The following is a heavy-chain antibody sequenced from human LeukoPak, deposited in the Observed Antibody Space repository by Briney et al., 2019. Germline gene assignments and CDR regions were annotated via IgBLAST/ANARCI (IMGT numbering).Heavy chain of an antibody. CDR2: IYSGGST. Sequence: GGSLRLSCAASGFTVSSNYMSWVRQAPGKGLEWVSVIYSGGSTYYADSVKGRFTISRDNSKNTPYLQMNSLRTEDTAVHYCARRYCGGDCYFDYWGQGTLVTVSS. CDR3: ARRYCGGDCYFDY. CDR1: GFTVSSNY. D-gene: IGHD2-21*02. V-gene: IGHV3-53*01. J-gene: IGHJ4*02.